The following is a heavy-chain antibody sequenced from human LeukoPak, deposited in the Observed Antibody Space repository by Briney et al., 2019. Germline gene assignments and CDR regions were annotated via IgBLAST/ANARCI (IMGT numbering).Heavy chain of an antibody. CDR3: ARDDYSSTSFDP. D-gene: IGHD6-13*01. J-gene: IGHJ5*02. CDR1: GYTLTELS. Sequence: ASVKVSCKVSGYTLTELSMHWVRQAPGKGLEWMGGFDPEDGETIYAQKFQGRVTMTEDTSTDTAYMELSSLRSDDTAVYYCARDDYSSTSFDPWGQGTLVAVSS. CDR2: FDPEDGET. V-gene: IGHV1-24*01.